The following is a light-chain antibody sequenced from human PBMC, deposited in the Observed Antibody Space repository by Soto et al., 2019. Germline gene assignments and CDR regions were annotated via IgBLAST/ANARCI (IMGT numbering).Light chain of an antibody. CDR1: QTINSY. J-gene: IGKJ1*01. V-gene: IGKV1-39*01. CDR3: QQSYTAPWT. CDR2: VAS. Sequence: DFQMTQSPSSLSASLGDRVTITCRASQTINSYLNWYQQKPGQAPKLLLYVASTLQSGVPSRFSGSGSGTDFTLTITSLRPEDFATYYCQQSYTAPWTFGQGTHVEVK.